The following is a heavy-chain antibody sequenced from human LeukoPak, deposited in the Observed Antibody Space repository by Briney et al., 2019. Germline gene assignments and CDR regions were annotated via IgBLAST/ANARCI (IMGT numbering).Heavy chain of an antibody. CDR2: FYSTENT. Sequence: SETLSLTCTVSGGSISGYYWSWVRQPAGKGLEWIGRFYSTENTIYNPSLKSRVTMSGDTSKNQLSLKLNSVTVADTAIYYCARVIVATWDDDWFDPWGQGILVTVSS. CDR1: GGSISGYY. D-gene: IGHD1-1*01. CDR3: ARVIVATWDDDWFDP. J-gene: IGHJ5*02. V-gene: IGHV4-4*07.